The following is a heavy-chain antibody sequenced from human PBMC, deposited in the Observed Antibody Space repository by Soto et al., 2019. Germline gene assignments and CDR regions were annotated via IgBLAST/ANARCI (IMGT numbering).Heavy chain of an antibody. D-gene: IGHD1-1*01. CDR3: ASAPSVGAWTRYDYYGMDV. V-gene: IGHV3-74*01. J-gene: IGHJ6*02. CDR1: GFTFSSYW. CDR2: INSDGSST. Sequence: GGSLRLSCAASGFTFSSYWMHWVRQAPGKGLVWVSRINSDGSSTSYADSVKGRFTISRDNAKNTLYLQMNSLRAEDTAVYYWASAPSVGAWTRYDYYGMDVWGQGTTVTVSS.